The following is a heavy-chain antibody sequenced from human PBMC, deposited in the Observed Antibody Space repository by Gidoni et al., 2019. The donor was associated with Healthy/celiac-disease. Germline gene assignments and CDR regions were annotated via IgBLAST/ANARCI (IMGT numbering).Heavy chain of an antibody. D-gene: IGHD3-22*01. V-gene: IGHV3-23*01. CDR3: AKRWDYDSSEQFDY. Sequence: EVPLLEYGGGLVQPGGSLRLCCAAAGFTFSSYAMSWVRQAPGTGLEWVSAISGSGGSTYYADSVKGRFTISRDNSKNTLYLQMNSLRAEDTAVYYCAKRWDYDSSEQFDYWGQGTLVTVSS. CDR1: GFTFSSYA. J-gene: IGHJ4*02. CDR2: ISGSGGST.